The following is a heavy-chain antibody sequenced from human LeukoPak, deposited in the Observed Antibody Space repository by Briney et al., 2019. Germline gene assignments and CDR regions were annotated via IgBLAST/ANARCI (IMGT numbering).Heavy chain of an antibody. CDR1: GFNLDDYA. V-gene: IGHV3-20*04. CDR3: ARGSGSYSTYFDF. J-gene: IGHJ4*02. CDR2: ISWNGGST. Sequence: GGSLTFPGAAPGFNLDDYAMTWVRQAPGEGLDWVSGISWNGGSTGYVDSVKGRFTISRDNANNSLYLQMNSLRGEDTALYYCARGSGSYSTYFDFWGQGTLVTVSS. D-gene: IGHD1-26*01.